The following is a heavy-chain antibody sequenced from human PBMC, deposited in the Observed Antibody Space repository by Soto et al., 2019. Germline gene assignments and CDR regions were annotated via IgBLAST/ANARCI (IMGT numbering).Heavy chain of an antibody. Sequence: QGQLVESGGGVVQPGRSLRLSCAASGFTFSDHGMHWVRQAPGKGLEWVSVISYDGNNKYYADYVKGRFTISRDNSXTXXYLQMNGRRADETAVYDCAKDQAIALPGYQYGMDVWGQGTTVTVSS. CDR1: GFTFSDHG. J-gene: IGHJ6*02. D-gene: IGHD6-19*01. CDR2: ISYDGNNK. CDR3: AKDQAIALPGYQYGMDV. V-gene: IGHV3-30*18.